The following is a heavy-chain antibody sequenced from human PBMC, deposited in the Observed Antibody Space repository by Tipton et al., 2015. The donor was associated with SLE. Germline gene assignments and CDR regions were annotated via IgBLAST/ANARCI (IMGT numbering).Heavy chain of an antibody. CDR2: IYYSGST. V-gene: IGHV4-39*01. J-gene: IGHJ5*02. D-gene: IGHD1-26*01. CDR1: GGSISISSYY. Sequence: TLSPTCTVSGGSISISSYYWGWIRQPPGKGLEWLGSIYYSGSTYYNQFLTSLVTISVDTSKNQFSLKLSSVTAADTAVYYCAIPTGIVGATPFVTWGQGTLVNASS. CDR3: AIPTGIVGATPFVT.